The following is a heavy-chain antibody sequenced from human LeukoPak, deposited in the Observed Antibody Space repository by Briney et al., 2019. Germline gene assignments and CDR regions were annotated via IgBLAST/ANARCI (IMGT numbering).Heavy chain of an antibody. CDR1: GFTFSSYA. D-gene: IGHD6-19*01. CDR2: ISGSGGST. Sequence: GGSLRLSCAASGFTFSSYAMSWVRQAPGKGPEWVSGISGSGGSTYYADSVKGRFTISRDNSKNTLYLQMNSLRAEDTAVYYCAIDRSGWPIDCWGQGTLVTVSS. J-gene: IGHJ4*02. CDR3: AIDRSGWPIDC. V-gene: IGHV3-23*01.